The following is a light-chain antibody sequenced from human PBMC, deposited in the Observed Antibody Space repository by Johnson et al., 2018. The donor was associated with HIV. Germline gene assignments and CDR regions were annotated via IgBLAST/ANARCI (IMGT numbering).Light chain of an antibody. J-gene: IGLJ1*01. CDR3: GAWDSSLSAHFV. CDR1: SSNIANIY. V-gene: IGLV1-51*01. CDR2: DNN. Sequence: QSVLTQPPSVSAAPGQKVTISCSGSSSNIANIYVSWYQQLPGTAPKLLIYDNNNRPSGIPDRFSASKSGTSATLVITGLQTGDEADYYCGAWDSSLSAHFVFGTGTKVTVL.